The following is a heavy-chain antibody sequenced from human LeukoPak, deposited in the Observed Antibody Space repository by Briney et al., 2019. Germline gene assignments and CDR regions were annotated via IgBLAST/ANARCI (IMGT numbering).Heavy chain of an antibody. CDR2: IYYSGST. CDR1: GGSISSYY. V-gene: IGHV4-59*01. Sequence: SETLSLPCTVSGGSISSYYWSWIRQPPGKGLEWIGYIYYSGSTNYNPSLKSRVTISVDTSKNQFSLKLSSVTAADTAVYYCARYVDYYDSSGIPEGFDPWGQGTLVTVSS. CDR3: ARYVDYYDSSGIPEGFDP. D-gene: IGHD3-22*01. J-gene: IGHJ5*02.